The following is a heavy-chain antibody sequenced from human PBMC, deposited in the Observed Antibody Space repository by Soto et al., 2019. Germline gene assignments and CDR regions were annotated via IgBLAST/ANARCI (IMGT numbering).Heavy chain of an antibody. D-gene: IGHD3-9*01. CDR3: AKIGPYDTLTGPHPFDY. CDR1: GYSFTSYW. V-gene: IGHV5-51*01. Sequence: PGESLKISCNGSGYSFTSYWIGWVRQMPGKGLEWMGIIYPGDSDTRYSPSFQGQVTISADKSISTAYLQWSSLKASDTAMYYCAKIGPYDTLTGPHPFDYWRQGTLVTVS. J-gene: IGHJ4*02. CDR2: IYPGDSDT.